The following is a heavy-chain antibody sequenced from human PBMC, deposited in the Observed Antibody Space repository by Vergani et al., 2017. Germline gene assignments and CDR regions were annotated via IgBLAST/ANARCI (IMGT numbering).Heavy chain of an antibody. CDR1: GFTFSSYA. V-gene: IGHV3-23*01. J-gene: IGHJ4*01. CDR2: ISGSVGST. CDR3: VKDPRSGYCSGGNCHNSPFDY. Sequence: EEQLLESGGGLVQPGGSLRLSCEASGFTFSSYAMSWVRQAPGKGLEWVSGISGSVGSTYYADSVKGRFTISGDNSKNTLYLQMKSLRAEDTAVYYCVKDPRSGYCSGGNCHNSPFDYWGQGTLVIVSS. D-gene: IGHD2-15*01.